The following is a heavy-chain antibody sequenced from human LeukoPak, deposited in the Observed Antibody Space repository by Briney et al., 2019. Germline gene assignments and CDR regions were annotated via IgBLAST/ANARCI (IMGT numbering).Heavy chain of an antibody. D-gene: IGHD3-10*02. CDR3: AELGITMIGGV. V-gene: IGHV3-21*01. Sequence: NPGGSLRLSCAASGFTFDDYAMHWVRQAPGKGLEWVSSISSSSSYIYYADSVKGRFTISRDNAKTSLYLQMNSLRAEDTAVYYCAELGITMIGGVWGKGTTVTISS. CDR2: ISSSSSYI. J-gene: IGHJ6*04. CDR1: GFTFDDYA.